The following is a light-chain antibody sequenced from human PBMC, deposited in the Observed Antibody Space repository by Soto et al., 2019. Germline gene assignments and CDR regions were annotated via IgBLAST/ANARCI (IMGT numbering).Light chain of an antibody. V-gene: IGLV4-69*01. J-gene: IGLJ2*01. Sequence: QSVLTQSPSASASLGASVKLTCTLSSGHSTYVIAWHQQQPEKGPRYLMKLNSDGSYSKGDGIPDRFSGSTSGAERYLTISSLQSEDEADYYCQTWGTGIQVFGGGTKVTVL. CDR3: QTWGTGIQV. CDR1: SGHSTYV. CDR2: LNSDGSY.